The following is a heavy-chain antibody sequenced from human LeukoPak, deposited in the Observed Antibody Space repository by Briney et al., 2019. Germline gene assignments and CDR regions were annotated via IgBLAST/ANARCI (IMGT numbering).Heavy chain of an antibody. CDR3: ARVRYDYVWGSSSLDY. CDR1: GYTFTCYY. CDR2: INPNSGGT. Sequence: GASVTVSFKASGYTFTCYYMHWVRQAPGQGLEWMGWINPNSGGTNYAQKFQGRVTMTRDTSISTAYMELSRLRSDDTAVYYCARVRYDYVWGSSSLDYWGQGTLVTVSS. V-gene: IGHV1-2*02. D-gene: IGHD3-16*01. J-gene: IGHJ4*02.